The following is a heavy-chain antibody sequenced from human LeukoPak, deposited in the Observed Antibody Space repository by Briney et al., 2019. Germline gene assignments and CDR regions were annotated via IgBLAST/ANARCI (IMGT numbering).Heavy chain of an antibody. CDR1: GCSISSYW. CDR2: IHYSGST. Sequence: SETLSLTCTVSGCSISSYWMSWVRQPPGKGLEWVAYIHYSGSTNTNPALKRQVTISEDTTKNQFSMKLSSGAAADTAVYYCARMNDLVDYWGQGTLVTVSS. V-gene: IGHV4-59*12. CDR3: ARMNDLVDY. D-gene: IGHD2-15*01. J-gene: IGHJ4*02.